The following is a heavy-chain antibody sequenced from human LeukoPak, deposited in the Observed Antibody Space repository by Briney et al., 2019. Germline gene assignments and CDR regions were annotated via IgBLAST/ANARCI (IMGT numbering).Heavy chain of an antibody. CDR1: GFTFSSCW. Sequence: GGSLRLFCAASGFTFSSCWMSWARQVPGEGREGVANIKQGGSEKYYVDSVKGRFTISRDNAKKSLYLQMNSLRGEDTAVYYCARGVQGFYYFDYWGQGTLVTVSS. CDR3: ARGVQGFYYFDY. D-gene: IGHD3/OR15-3a*01. CDR2: IKQGGSEK. J-gene: IGHJ4*02. V-gene: IGHV3-7*01.